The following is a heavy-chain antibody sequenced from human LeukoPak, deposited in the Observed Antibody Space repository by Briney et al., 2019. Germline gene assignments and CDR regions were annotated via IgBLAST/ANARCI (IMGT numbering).Heavy chain of an antibody. V-gene: IGHV4-59*01. Sequence: SETLSLTCTVSGGSISSYYWSWIRQPPGKGQEWIGYIYNSGSTNYNPSLKSRVTISADTSKNQFSLKLKSVTAADTAVYYCARGHCSSTSCAAGWFDPWGQGTLVTVSS. CDR2: IYNSGST. CDR3: ARGHCSSTSCAAGWFDP. D-gene: IGHD2-2*01. CDR1: GGSISSYY. J-gene: IGHJ5*02.